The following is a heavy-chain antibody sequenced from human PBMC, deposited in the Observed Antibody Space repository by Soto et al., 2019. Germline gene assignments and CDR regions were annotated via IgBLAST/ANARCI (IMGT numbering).Heavy chain of an antibody. CDR3: AREGINNYHEYYFDS. D-gene: IGHD4-4*01. V-gene: IGHV3-21*01. Sequence: LRLACAASGFTFSTYSMNWVRQAQGKGLEWVSSISGSGNYTHYADFLRGRFTISRDNAKTSLYLQMNSLRAEDTAVYYCAREGINNYHEYYFDSWGQGTVVTVSS. J-gene: IGHJ4*02. CDR2: ISGSGNYT. CDR1: GFTFSTYS.